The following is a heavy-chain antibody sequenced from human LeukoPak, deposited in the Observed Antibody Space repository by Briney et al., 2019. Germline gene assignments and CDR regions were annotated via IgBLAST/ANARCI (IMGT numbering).Heavy chain of an antibody. CDR1: GGSFSGYY. J-gene: IGHJ5*02. Sequence: SETLSLTCAVYGGSFSGYYWSWIRQPPGKGLEWIGEINHSGSTNYNPSLKSRVTISVDTSKNQFSLKLSSVTAADTAVYSCAGDTGIPAVPHHPFDPWGQGTLVTVSS. CDR2: INHSGST. V-gene: IGHV4-34*01. CDR3: AGDTGIPAVPHHPFDP. D-gene: IGHD6-13*01.